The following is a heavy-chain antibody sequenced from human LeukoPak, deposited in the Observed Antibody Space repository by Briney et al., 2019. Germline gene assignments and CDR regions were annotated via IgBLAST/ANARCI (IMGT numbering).Heavy chain of an antibody. CDR3: ARVTSDYGDYHYFDY. J-gene: IGHJ4*02. D-gene: IGHD4-17*01. Sequence: GSLRLSCAASGFTVSSNYMSWVRQAPGKGLEWVSVIYSGGSTYYADSVKGRFTISRDNSKNTLYLQMNSLRAEDTAVYCCARVTSDYGDYHYFDYWGQGTLVTVSS. CDR2: IYSGGST. CDR1: GFTVSSNY. V-gene: IGHV3-53*01.